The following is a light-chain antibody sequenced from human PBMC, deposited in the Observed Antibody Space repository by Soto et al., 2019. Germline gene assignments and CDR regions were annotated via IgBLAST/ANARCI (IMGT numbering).Light chain of an antibody. CDR2: EGI. CDR3: CSYAGSATDQDV. Sequence: QSALTQPASVSGSPGQSITISCTGSRSDIGTYNLVSWYQHYPGKAPKLMIYEGIKRPSGVSNRFSGSKSGNTAFLTISRLQAEDEADDDGCSYAGSATDQDVFGSGTKGTV. V-gene: IGLV2-23*01. J-gene: IGLJ1*01. CDR1: RSDIGTYNL.